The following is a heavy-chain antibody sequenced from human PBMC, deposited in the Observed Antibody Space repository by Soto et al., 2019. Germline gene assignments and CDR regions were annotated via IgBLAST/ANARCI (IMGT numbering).Heavy chain of an antibody. CDR2: INYSGAT. Sequence: PSETLSLTCTVSGGSISSYYWSWIRQPPGKGLEWIGIINYSGATYYNPSLKSRLTISVDTSKNQFFLNLRSVTATDTAIYYCARRTYNTSPNDLSGRGTLVTVSS. V-gene: IGHV4-39*01. CDR3: ARRTYNTSPNDL. J-gene: IGHJ5*02. D-gene: IGHD3-10*01. CDR1: GGSISSYY.